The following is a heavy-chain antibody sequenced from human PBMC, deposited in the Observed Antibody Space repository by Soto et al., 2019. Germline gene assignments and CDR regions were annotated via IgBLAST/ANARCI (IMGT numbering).Heavy chain of an antibody. V-gene: IGHV1-18*01. CDR2: ISAYNGNT. D-gene: IGHD3-10*01. CDR1: GYTFTSYG. CDR3: ARDGGGSGSYPPYYYYGMDV. Sequence: GASVKVSCKASGYTFTSYGISWVRQAPGQGLEWMGWISAYNGNTNYAQKLQGRVTMTTDTSTSTAYMELRSLRSDDTAVYYCARDGGGSGSYPPYYYYGMDVWGQGTTVTVSS. J-gene: IGHJ6*02.